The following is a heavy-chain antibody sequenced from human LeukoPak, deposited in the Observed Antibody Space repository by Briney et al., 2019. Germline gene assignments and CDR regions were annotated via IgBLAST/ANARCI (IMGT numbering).Heavy chain of an antibody. CDR2: IRYDGSNK. CDR1: EFTFSNYG. J-gene: IGHJ4*02. Sequence: GGSLRLSCAASEFTFSNYGMHWVRQAPGKGLEWVAFIRYDGSNKYYADSVKGRFTISRDNSKNTLYLQMNSLRAEDTAVYYCAREKLLPFDYWGQGTLVTVSS. D-gene: IGHD1-26*01. V-gene: IGHV3-30*02. CDR3: AREKLLPFDY.